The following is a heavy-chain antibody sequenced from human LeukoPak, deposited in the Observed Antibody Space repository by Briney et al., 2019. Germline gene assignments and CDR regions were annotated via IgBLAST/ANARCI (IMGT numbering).Heavy chain of an antibody. Sequence: SETLSLTCTVSGGSVSSGSYYWSWIRQPPGKGLGWIGYIYYSGSTNYNPSLKSRVTISVDTSKNQFSLKLSSVTAADTAVYYCARDNGSGSYLDYWGQGTLVTVSS. D-gene: IGHD3-10*01. CDR2: IYYSGST. CDR3: ARDNGSGSYLDY. J-gene: IGHJ4*02. V-gene: IGHV4-61*01. CDR1: GGSVSSGSYY.